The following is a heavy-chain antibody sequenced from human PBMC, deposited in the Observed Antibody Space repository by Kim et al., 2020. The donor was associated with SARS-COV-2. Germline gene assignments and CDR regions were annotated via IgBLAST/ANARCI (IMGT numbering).Heavy chain of an antibody. CDR1: GFTFSDFY. Sequence: GESLRLSCTASGFTFSDFYMSWIRQAPGKGLEWVSYISNTGSTIYYADSVKGRFTVSRDNAKNSLFLQMNTLRAEDTAVYYCASPGFFDSWGRGTLVTVSS. CDR3: ASPGFFDS. J-gene: IGHJ4*02. CDR2: ISNTGSTI. V-gene: IGHV3-11*01.